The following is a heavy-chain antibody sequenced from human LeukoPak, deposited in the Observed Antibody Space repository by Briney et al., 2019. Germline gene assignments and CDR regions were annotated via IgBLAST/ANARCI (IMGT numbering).Heavy chain of an antibody. J-gene: IGHJ4*02. CDR1: GFTFSSYA. CDR2: ISGSGGST. D-gene: IGHD3-16*01. V-gene: IGHV3-23*01. Sequence: QPGGSLRLSCAASGFTFSSYAMSWVRQAPGKGLEWVSAISGSGGSTYYTDSVKGRFTISRDNSKNTLYLQMNSLRAEDTAVYYCARDWRTQVLHPYYFEYWGQGVLVTVSS. CDR3: ARDWRTQVLHPYYFEY.